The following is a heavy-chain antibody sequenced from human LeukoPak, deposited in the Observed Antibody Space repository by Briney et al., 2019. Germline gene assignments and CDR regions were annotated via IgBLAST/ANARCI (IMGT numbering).Heavy chain of an antibody. J-gene: IGHJ4*02. D-gene: IGHD4-17*01. CDR2: ISAFNGNT. CDR3: ARAGAAVTTHFDY. V-gene: IGHV1-18*01. Sequence: ASVKVSCKASRYIFTDYGISWVRQAPGQGLEWMGCISAFNGNTNYAQKLQGRVTMTTDTSTSTAYMELRGLRSDDTAVYYCARAGAAVTTHFDYWGQGTLVTV. CDR1: RYIFTDYG.